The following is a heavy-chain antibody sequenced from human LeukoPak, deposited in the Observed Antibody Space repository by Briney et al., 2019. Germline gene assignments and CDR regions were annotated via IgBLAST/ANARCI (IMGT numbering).Heavy chain of an antibody. CDR3: ARDSASSSFYY. J-gene: IGHJ4*02. CDR2: ISPNSGGK. V-gene: IGHV1-2*02. Sequence: ASVKVSCKASGYTFTGYYIHWVRQAPGQGLEWMGWISPNSGGKIYAQKFQDRVTMTRDSSISTAYMELSSLKSEDTAVYYCARDSASSSFYYWGQGTLVTVSS. D-gene: IGHD6-13*01. CDR1: GYTFTGYY.